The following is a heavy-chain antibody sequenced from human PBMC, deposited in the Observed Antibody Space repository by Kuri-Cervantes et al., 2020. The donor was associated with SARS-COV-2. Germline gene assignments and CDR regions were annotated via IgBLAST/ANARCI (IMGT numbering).Heavy chain of an antibody. V-gene: IGHV3-15*07. Sequence: GGSLRLSCAASGFTFSNAWMNWVRQAPGKGLEWVGRIKSKTDGGTTDYAAPVKGRSTISRDDSKNTLYLQMNSLKTEDTAVYYCTTNIVVVPAAMNYWGQGILVTVSS. D-gene: IGHD2-2*01. J-gene: IGHJ4*02. CDR1: GFTFSNAW. CDR3: TTNIVVVPAAMNY. CDR2: IKSKTDGGTT.